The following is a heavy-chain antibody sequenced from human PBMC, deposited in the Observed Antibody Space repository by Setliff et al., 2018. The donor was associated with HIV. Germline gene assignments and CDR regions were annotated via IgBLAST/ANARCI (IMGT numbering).Heavy chain of an antibody. J-gene: IGHJ4*02. CDR2: IYYSGST. Sequence: PSETLSLTCTVSGGSIGSYYWTWIRQPPGKGLEWIADIYYSGSTTYNPSLKSRVTISVDASKNQFSLRLTSVTSADTAVYYCARVGDSTSLDYWGQGTLVTVSS. CDR3: ARVGDSTSLDY. CDR1: GGSIGSYY. D-gene: IGHD6-13*01. V-gene: IGHV4-59*01.